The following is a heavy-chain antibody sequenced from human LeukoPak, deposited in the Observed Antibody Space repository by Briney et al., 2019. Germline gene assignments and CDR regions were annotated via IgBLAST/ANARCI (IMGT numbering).Heavy chain of an antibody. CDR1: GFTFSSYS. Sequence: PGGSLRLSCAASGFTFSSYSMNWVRQAPGKGLEWISYISPSSTTIYYADSVKGRFTISRDNSKNTLSLQMNSLRAEDTAVYYCAKDQYCTSTSCYVGYWGQGTLVTVSS. V-gene: IGHV3-48*04. D-gene: IGHD2-2*01. CDR3: AKDQYCTSTSCYVGY. CDR2: ISPSSTTI. J-gene: IGHJ4*02.